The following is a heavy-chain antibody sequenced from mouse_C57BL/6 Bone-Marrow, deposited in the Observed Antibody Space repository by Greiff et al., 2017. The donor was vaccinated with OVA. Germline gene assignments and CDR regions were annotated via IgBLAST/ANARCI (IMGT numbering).Heavy chain of an antibody. J-gene: IGHJ3*01. D-gene: IGHD2-12*01. CDR2: IDPSDSYT. CDR1: GYTFTSYW. Sequence: VQLQQPGAELVKPGASVKLSCKASGYTFTSYWMQWVKQRPGQGLEWIGEIDPSDSYTNYNQKFKGKATLTVDTSSSTAYMQLSSLTSEDSAVYYCARVTEGTWFAYWGQGTLVTVSA. V-gene: IGHV1-50*01. CDR3: ARVTEGTWFAY.